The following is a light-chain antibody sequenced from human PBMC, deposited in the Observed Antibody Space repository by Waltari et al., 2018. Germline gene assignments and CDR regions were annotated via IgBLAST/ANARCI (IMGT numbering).Light chain of an antibody. CDR2: DVV. V-gene: IGLV2-11*01. Sequence: QSAPTQPHSVSASPGQSVTIPCPGSINDVGVEDYVSWYQQLPGKAPKLSLYDVVKRPSGVPSRFSGSKYGTTASLTISGLQTDDEATYYCCSYAGAYTFVFGGGTKLTVL. J-gene: IGLJ3*02. CDR3: CSYAGAYTFV. CDR1: INDVGVEDY.